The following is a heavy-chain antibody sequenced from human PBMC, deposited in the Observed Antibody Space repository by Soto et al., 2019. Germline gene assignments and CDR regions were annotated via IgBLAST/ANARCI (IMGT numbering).Heavy chain of an antibody. CDR2: ITGSGAGT. Sequence: EVQLLESGGGLVQPGGSLRLSCAASGFTFITYGMTWVRQAPGKGLEYVSSITGSGAGTYYAESVKGRFTISRDNSNNTLYLQMNSLRAEDTAIYYCARDAGHLNSWGQGTLVTVSS. CDR3: ARDAGHLNS. V-gene: IGHV3-23*01. J-gene: IGHJ4*02. CDR1: GFTFITYG.